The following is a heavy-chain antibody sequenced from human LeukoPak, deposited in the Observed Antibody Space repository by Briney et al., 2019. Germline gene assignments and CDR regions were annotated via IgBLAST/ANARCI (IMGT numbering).Heavy chain of an antibody. V-gene: IGHV4-4*02. J-gene: IGHJ5*02. CDR1: GGSISSSNW. D-gene: IGHD2-2*01. CDR3: ARAQEGCSRASCYLEP. Sequence: SETLSLTCAVSGGSISSSNWWNWVRQTPEKELEWIGEIHHKWGTNYNPSLKSRLTISVDKSKNQVSLRLSSVAAADTALYYCARAQEGCSRASCYLEPWGQGTLVTVSS. CDR2: IHHKWGT.